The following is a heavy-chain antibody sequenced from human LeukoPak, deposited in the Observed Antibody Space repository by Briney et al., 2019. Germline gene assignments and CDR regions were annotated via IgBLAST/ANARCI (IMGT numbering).Heavy chain of an antibody. CDR2: IDSDGRTT. V-gene: IGHV3-74*01. D-gene: IGHD5-12*01. CDR1: GFTFSIYW. Sequence: GGSLRLSCATSGFTFSIYWMYWVRQAPGKGLVWVSRIDSDGRTTDYADSLRGRFIISRDNSKNTLYLQMNSLKADDTAIYYCVVASDALDLWGQGTTVTVSS. J-gene: IGHJ3*01. CDR3: VVASDALDL.